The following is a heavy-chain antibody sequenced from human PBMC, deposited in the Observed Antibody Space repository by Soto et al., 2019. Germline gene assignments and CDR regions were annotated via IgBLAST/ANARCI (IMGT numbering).Heavy chain of an antibody. V-gene: IGHV3-30*03. J-gene: IGHJ6*02. CDR2: ITYDGSNK. D-gene: IGHD3-10*01. CDR3: ARDVITMVRGVITSGGMDV. CDR1: GFTFSSYG. Sequence: PGGSLSLSCAASGFTFSSYGMHWVRQAPGKGLEWVAVITYDGSNKYYADSVKGRFTISRDNSKNTLYLQMNSLRAEDTAVYYCARDVITMVRGVITSGGMDVWGQGTTVTVSS.